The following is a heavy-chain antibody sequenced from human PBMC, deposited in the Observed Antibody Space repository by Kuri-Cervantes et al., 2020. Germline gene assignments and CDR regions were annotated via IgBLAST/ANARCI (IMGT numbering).Heavy chain of an antibody. Sequence: SVKVSCKASGGTFRSYAISWVRQAPGQGLEWMGGIIPIFGTANYAQKFQGRVTITTDESTSTAYMELSSLRSEDTAVYYCARARRMTTVTTGYYYYMDVWGKGTTVTVSS. J-gene: IGHJ6*03. D-gene: IGHD4-17*01. CDR3: ARARRMTTVTTGYYYYMDV. CDR1: GGTFRSYA. CDR2: IIPIFGTA. V-gene: IGHV1-69*05.